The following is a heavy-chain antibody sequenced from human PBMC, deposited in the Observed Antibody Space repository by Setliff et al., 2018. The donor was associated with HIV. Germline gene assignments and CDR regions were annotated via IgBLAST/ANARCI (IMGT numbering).Heavy chain of an antibody. CDR1: GDSIRNSRDY. Sequence: PSETLSLTCSDSGDSIRNSRDYGGWIRQPPGKGLEWIGNIYYSGTTYYSPSFNSRVTISVDRSRNHSSLRLGAVTAADTAVYYCARELDNSDNSDPFDVWGQGTMVTVSS. J-gene: IGHJ3*01. D-gene: IGHD4-4*01. CDR2: IYYSGTT. V-gene: IGHV4-39*02. CDR3: ARELDNSDNSDPFDV.